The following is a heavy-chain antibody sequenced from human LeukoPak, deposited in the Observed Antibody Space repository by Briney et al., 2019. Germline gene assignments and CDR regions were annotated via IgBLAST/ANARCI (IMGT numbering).Heavy chain of an antibody. CDR1: GGTFSSYA. CDR2: IIPIFGTA. D-gene: IGHD3-10*01. Sequence: SVKVSCKASGGTFSSYAISWVRQAPGQGLEWMGGIIPIFGTANYAQKFQGIVTITADESTSTAYMELSSLRSEDTAVYYCASRDHYYGSGSYLGVDYWGQGTLVTVSS. J-gene: IGHJ4*02. V-gene: IGHV1-69*01. CDR3: ASRDHYYGSGSYLGVDY.